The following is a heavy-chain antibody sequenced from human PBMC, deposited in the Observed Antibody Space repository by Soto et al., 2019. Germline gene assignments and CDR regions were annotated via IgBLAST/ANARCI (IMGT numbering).Heavy chain of an antibody. D-gene: IGHD3-22*01. CDR3: ASSGYYYGEAY. V-gene: IGHV4-4*02. J-gene: IGHJ4*02. CDR1: GGSISSSDW. Sequence: SETLSLTCAVSGGSISSSDWWSCVRQPPGKGRGWIGEIYLGGSTNYKPSLKSQVTQSVDKSKNQFSLWLTSVTAADTAIYYCASSGYYYGEAYWGQGALVTVSS. CDR2: IYLGGST.